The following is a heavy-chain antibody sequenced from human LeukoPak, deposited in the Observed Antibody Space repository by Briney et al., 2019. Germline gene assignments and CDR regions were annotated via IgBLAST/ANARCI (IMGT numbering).Heavy chain of an antibody. CDR1: GYTFTSYD. CDR3: ARGLSGYDYYYYYYYMDV. Sequence: ASVKVSCKASGYTFTSYDINWVRQATGQGLEWMGWMNPNSGNTGYAQKFQGRVTMTRNTSISTAYMELGSLRSEDTAVYYCARGLSGYDYYYYYYYMDVWGKGTTVTVSS. CDR2: MNPNSGNT. V-gene: IGHV1-8*01. D-gene: IGHD5-12*01. J-gene: IGHJ6*03.